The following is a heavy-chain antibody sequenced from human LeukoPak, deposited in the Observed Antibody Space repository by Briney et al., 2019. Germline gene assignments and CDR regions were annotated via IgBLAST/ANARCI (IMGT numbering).Heavy chain of an antibody. Sequence: GESLRISCKGSGYSFTSYWISWVRQMPGKGLEWMGRIDPSDSYTNYSPSFQGYVTISADKSISTAYLQWSSLKASDTAMYYCARRPFCSSTSCYTSWFDPWGQGTLVTVSS. CDR1: GYSFTSYW. CDR3: ARRPFCSSTSCYTSWFDP. CDR2: IDPSDSYT. D-gene: IGHD2-2*02. V-gene: IGHV5-10-1*01. J-gene: IGHJ5*02.